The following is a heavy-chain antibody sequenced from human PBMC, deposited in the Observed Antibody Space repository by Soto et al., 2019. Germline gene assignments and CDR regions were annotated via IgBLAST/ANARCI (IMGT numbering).Heavy chain of an antibody. CDR1: GYTFTSYD. J-gene: IGHJ6*02. CDR2: MNPNSGNT. D-gene: IGHD6-13*01. V-gene: IGHV1-8*01. Sequence: QVQLVQFGAEVKKPGASVKVSCKASGYTFTSYDINWVRQATGQGLEWMGWMNPNSGNTGYAQKFQGRVTMTRNTSISTAYMELSSLRSEDTAVYYCARRGYSSSWYYYYYYGMDVWGQGTTVTVSS. CDR3: ARRGYSSSWYYYYYYGMDV.